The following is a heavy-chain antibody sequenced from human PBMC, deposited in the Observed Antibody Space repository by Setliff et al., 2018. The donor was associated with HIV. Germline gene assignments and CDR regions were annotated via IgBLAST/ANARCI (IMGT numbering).Heavy chain of an antibody. Sequence: PGGSLRLSCAASGFTFSSYEMNWVRQAPGKGLEWVSYIDSSASTIKYADSVKGRFTISRDNAKNSLFLQMNSLRAEDTAVYYCAKDWYYYDSSGYYKGAPYYYYGMDVWGQGTTVTVSS. D-gene: IGHD3-22*01. V-gene: IGHV3-48*03. J-gene: IGHJ6*02. CDR1: GFTFSSYE. CDR3: AKDWYYYDSSGYYKGAPYYYYGMDV. CDR2: IDSSASTI.